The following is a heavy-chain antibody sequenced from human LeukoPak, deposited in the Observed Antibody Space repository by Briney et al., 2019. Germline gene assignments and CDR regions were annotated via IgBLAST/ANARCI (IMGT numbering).Heavy chain of an antibody. CDR3: AAESEWESGD. D-gene: IGHD1-26*01. V-gene: IGHV3-48*04. CDR1: GFTFGSYS. Sequence: GGSLRLSCAASGFTFGSYSMNWVRQAPGKGLEWVSYISSSSSTIYYADSVKGRFTISRDNAKNSLYLQMNSLRAEDTAVYYCAAESEWESGDWGQGTLVTVSS. J-gene: IGHJ4*02. CDR2: ISSSSSTI.